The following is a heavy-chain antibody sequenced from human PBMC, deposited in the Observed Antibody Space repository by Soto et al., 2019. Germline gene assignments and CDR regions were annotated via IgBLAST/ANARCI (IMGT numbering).Heavy chain of an antibody. V-gene: IGHV5-51*01. CDR3: ARHGKEYSTSEGGYNWLHP. J-gene: IGHJ5*02. CDR2: IYPGDSNV. CDR1: EYSFSNFW. Sequence: GESLKISCKGSEYSFSNFWIAWVRQMPGKGLDWIGNIYPGDSNVKYSPSFQGQVTISVDRSIDTAYLQWSSLKASDTAIYYCARHGKEYSTSEGGYNWLHPCGQGTLVTVYS. D-gene: IGHD6-6*01.